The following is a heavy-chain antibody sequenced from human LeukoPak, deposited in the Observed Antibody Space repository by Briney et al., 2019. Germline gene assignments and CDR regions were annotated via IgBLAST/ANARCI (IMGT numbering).Heavy chain of an antibody. CDR2: IDSDGSST. D-gene: IGHD4-11*01. CDR3: VRGTTVEAGIDY. Sequence: PGGSLRLSCAASGFTFRSYWMHWVRQAPGKGLVWVSHIDSDGSSTTYGDPAKGRFTISRDNAKNTLYLQMNSLRVEDTAVYYCVRGTTVEAGIDYWGQGALVTVSS. V-gene: IGHV3-74*01. J-gene: IGHJ4*02. CDR1: GFTFRSYW.